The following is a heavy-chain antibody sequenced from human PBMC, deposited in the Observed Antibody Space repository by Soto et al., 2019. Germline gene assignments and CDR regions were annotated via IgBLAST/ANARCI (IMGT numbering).Heavy chain of an antibody. D-gene: IGHD4-4*01. J-gene: IGHJ4*02. Sequence: GGSLRLSCAASGFTFSSYSMNWVRQAPGKGLEWVSYISSSSSTIYYADSVKGRFTISRDNAKNSLYLQMNSLRAEDTAVYYCAREALTIPVDYWGQGTLVTVSS. V-gene: IGHV3-48*01. CDR3: AREALTIPVDY. CDR2: ISSSSSTI. CDR1: GFTFSSYS.